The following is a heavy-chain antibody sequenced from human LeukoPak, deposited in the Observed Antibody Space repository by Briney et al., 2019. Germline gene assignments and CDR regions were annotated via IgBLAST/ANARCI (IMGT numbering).Heavy chain of an antibody. CDR3: PGIVVVVAANRSSGWFDP. CDR1: GFTFSSYA. V-gene: IGHV3-30-3*01. J-gene: IGHJ5*02. CDR2: ISYDGSNK. Sequence: GGSLRLSCAASGFTFSSYAMHWVRQAPGKGLEWVAVISYDGSNKYYADSVKGRFTISRDNSKNTLYLQMNSLRAEDTAVCYTPGIVVVVAANRSSGWFDPWGQGTLVTVSS. D-gene: IGHD2-15*01.